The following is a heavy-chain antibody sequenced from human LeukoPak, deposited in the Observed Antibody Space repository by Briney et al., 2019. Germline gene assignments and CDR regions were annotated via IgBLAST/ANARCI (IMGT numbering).Heavy chain of an antibody. Sequence: ASVKVSCKASGGTFSSYAINWVRQAPGQGLEWMGGIIPIFGTANYAQKFQGRVTITADESTSTAYMELSSLRSEDTAVYYCARFRLGYCSSTSCPMDYWGQGTLVTVSS. J-gene: IGHJ4*02. V-gene: IGHV1-69*13. CDR3: ARFRLGYCSSTSCPMDY. CDR2: IIPIFGTA. D-gene: IGHD2-2*01. CDR1: GGTFSSYA.